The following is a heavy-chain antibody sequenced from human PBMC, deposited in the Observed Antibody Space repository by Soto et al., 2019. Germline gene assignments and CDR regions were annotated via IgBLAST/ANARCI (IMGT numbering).Heavy chain of an antibody. Sequence: QVQLLQSGAEVKKPGSSVKVSCKASGGTFSSSAISWVRQAPGQGLEWMGGIIPVFPTPDYAQKFQGRVTISAYESTTTAYMELCSLTSEDTAVYYFASAQVRLPLGWNYYYILQVWGLGTTVTVSS. CDR1: GGTFSSSA. V-gene: IGHV1-69*12. CDR2: IIPVFPTP. D-gene: IGHD6-19*01. J-gene: IGHJ6*02. CDR3: ASAQVRLPLGWNYYYILQV.